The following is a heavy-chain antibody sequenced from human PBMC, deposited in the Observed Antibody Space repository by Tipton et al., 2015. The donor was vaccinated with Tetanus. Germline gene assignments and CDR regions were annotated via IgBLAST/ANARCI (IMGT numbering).Heavy chain of an antibody. CDR2: INTDKGST. J-gene: IGHJ4*02. Sequence: QLVQSGPEVKKPGASVKVSCKASGYTFTSFGINWVRQAPGQGLEWMGWINTDKGSTNYAQNLQGRVIMTTDTSTLTAYMELRSLRSDDTAVYYCARGGTMDYWGQVTLVTVSA. CDR1: GYTFTSFG. CDR3: ARGGTMDY. D-gene: IGHD1-1*01. V-gene: IGHV1-18*01.